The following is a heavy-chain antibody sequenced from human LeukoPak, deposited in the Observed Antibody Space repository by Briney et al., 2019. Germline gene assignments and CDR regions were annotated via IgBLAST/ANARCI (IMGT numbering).Heavy chain of an antibody. J-gene: IGHJ4*02. V-gene: IGHV3-21*01. CDR2: ISSSSSYI. D-gene: IGHD5-18*01. CDR3: ARDRGGWIQLWQIDY. Sequence: PGGSLRLSCAASGFTFSSYSMNWVRQAPGKGLEWVSSISSSSSYIYYADSVKGRFTISRDTAKNSLYLQMNSLRAEDTAVYYCARDRGGWIQLWQIDYWGQGTLVTVSS. CDR1: GFTFSSYS.